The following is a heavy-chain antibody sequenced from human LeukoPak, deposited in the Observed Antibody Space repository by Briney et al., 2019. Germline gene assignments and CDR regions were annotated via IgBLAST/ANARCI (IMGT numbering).Heavy chain of an antibody. D-gene: IGHD7-27*01. CDR1: GFTVSSNYA. J-gene: IGHJ4*02. V-gene: IGHV3-23*01. CDR2: IGGGDDI. Sequence: GGSLRLSCAASGFTVSSNYAMNWGRQAPGKGLEWVAGIGGGDDIHYADSVKGRFTGSRDDSKNTLYLQMSSLRIEDTAVYYCAKDATPFNSIWDYFDSWGQGTLVTVSA. CDR3: AKDATPFNSIWDYFDS.